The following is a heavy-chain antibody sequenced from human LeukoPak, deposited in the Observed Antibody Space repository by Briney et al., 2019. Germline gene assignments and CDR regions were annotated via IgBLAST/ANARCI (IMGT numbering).Heavy chain of an antibody. CDR1: GFTFSNYW. CDR3: ARDRTWIKDY. V-gene: IGHV3-7*01. J-gene: IGHJ4*02. CDR2: IKQDRSEK. D-gene: IGHD5-12*01. Sequence: GGSLRLSCAASGFTFSNYWMSWVRQAPGKGLEWVANIKQDRSEKYYVDSVKGRFTISRDNANNSLYLQMNSLRAEDTAVYYCARDRTWIKDYWGQGTLVTVSS.